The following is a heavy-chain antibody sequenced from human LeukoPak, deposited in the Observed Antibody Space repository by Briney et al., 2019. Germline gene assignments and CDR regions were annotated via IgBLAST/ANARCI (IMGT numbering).Heavy chain of an antibody. Sequence: GASVKVSCKASGYTFTGYYMHWVRQAPGQGLEWMGWINPNSGGTNYAQKFQGRVTMTRDTSISTAYMELSSLRADDTAVYYCARSARLMKGVVEVTALDDWGQGTLVTVSS. CDR3: ARSARLMKGVVEVTALDD. J-gene: IGHJ4*02. CDR1: GYTFTGYY. CDR2: INPNSGGT. D-gene: IGHD3-3*01. V-gene: IGHV1-2*02.